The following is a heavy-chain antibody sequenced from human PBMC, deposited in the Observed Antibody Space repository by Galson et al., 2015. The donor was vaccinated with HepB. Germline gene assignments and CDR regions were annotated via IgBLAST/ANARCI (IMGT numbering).Heavy chain of an antibody. CDR1: GYTFTSYY. V-gene: IGHV1-46*01. J-gene: IGHJ6*02. CDR2: INPSGGST. CDR3: ARVWGGIAARHVYGMDV. D-gene: IGHD6-6*01. Sequence: SVKVSCKASGYTFTSYYMHWVRQAPGQGLEWMGIINPSGGSTSYAQKFQGRVTMTRDTSTSTVYMELSSLRSEDTAVYYCARVWGGIAARHVYGMDVWGQGTTVTVSS.